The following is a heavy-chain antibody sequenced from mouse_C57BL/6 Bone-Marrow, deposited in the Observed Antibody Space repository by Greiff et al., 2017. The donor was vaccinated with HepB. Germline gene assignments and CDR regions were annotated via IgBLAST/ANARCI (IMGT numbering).Heavy chain of an antibody. CDR1: GYTFTSYW. J-gene: IGHJ4*01. Sequence: VQLQQPGAELVKPGASVKLSCKASGYTFTSYWMHWVKQRPGQGLEWIGMIHPNSGSTNYNEKFKSKATLTVDKSSSTAYMQLSSLTSEDSAVYYCALYYGKDYAMDYWGQGTSVTVSS. D-gene: IGHD2-1*01. CDR2: IHPNSGST. CDR3: ALYYGKDYAMDY. V-gene: IGHV1-64*01.